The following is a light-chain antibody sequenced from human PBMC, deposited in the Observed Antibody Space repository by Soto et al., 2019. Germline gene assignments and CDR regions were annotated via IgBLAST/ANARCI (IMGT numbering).Light chain of an antibody. J-gene: IGKJ1*01. V-gene: IGKV3-15*01. CDR3: QQYGDRPRT. CDR1: QYIGSA. Sequence: EVVLMQSPATLSVPTGDRATLSCRASQYIGSAVAWYHQRSGQAPRLLIFDASIRVPTTPARFSGSVSGTEFTLTISSLESEDFAVYFCQQYGDRPRTFGQGTKVDIK. CDR2: DAS.